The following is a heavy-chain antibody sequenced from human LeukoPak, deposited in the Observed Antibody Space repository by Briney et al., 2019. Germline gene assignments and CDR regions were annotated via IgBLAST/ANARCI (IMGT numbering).Heavy chain of an antibody. J-gene: IGHJ3*02. CDR1: GFSVRSNN. D-gene: IGHD1-1*01. CDR3: ARDRRRLRGMNGDGDAFDI. Sequence: GGALRLSCAASGFSVRSNNISWVRQAPGKGLEWVSMIYSDGSIFHADSVKGRFTMSRDNSRNTLDLQMNSLRVEDTAVYFCARDRRRLRGMNGDGDAFDIWGQGTMVTVSS. CDR2: IYSDGSI. V-gene: IGHV3-53*01.